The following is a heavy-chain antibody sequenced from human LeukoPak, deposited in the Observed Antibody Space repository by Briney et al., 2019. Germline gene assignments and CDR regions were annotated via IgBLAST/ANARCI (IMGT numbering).Heavy chain of an antibody. CDR1: GFTFISYG. V-gene: IGHV3-30*02. J-gene: IGHJ6*02. CDR2: IRYDGSNK. D-gene: IGHD3-22*01. CDR3: ARDRMYYYDSSGYYPLYYYYGMDA. Sequence: GGSLRLSCAASGFTFISYGMHWVRQAPGKGLEWVAFIRYDGSNKYYADSVKGRFTISRDNSKNTLSLQMNSLRAEDTAVYYCARDRMYYYDSSGYYPLYYYYGMDAWGQGTAVTVSS.